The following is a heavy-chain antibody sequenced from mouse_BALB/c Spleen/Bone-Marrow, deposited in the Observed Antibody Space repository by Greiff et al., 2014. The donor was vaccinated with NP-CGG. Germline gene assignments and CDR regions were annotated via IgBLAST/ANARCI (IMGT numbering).Heavy chain of an antibody. CDR2: IYPANGNT. Sequence: VQLQQSGAELVKPGASVKLSCTASGFNIKDSYIHWVKQRPEQGLEWIGRIYPANGNTKYDPKFQGKATITTDTSSNTAYLQLRSLTSESTAVYYCAQGYDWAMDSWGQGPSVPVSS. D-gene: IGHD2-14*01. V-gene: IGHV14-3*02. CDR3: AQGYDWAMDS. J-gene: IGHJ4*01. CDR1: GFNIKDSY.